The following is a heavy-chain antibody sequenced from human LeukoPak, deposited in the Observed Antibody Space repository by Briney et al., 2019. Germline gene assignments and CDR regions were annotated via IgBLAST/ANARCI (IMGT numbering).Heavy chain of an antibody. CDR2: INHSGST. CDR1: GGSFSGYY. Sequence: PSETLSLTCAVYGGSFSGYYWSWIRQPPGKGLEWIGEINHSGSTNYNSSLKSRVTISVDTSKNQFSLKLNSVTAADTAVYYCARGRYSSSHTIWGQGTMVTVSS. J-gene: IGHJ3*02. V-gene: IGHV4-34*01. CDR3: ARGRYSSSHTI. D-gene: IGHD6-6*01.